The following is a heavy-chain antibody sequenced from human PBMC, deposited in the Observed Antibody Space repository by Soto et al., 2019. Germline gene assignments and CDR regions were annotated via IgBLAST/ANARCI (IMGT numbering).Heavy chain of an antibody. CDR1: GFTFSCYA. CDR3: ARDGYNYPGHFDY. CDR2: ISYDGSNK. Sequence: GGSLRLSCAASGFTFSCYAMHWVRQAPGKGLEWVAVISYDGSNKYYADSVKGRFTISRDNSKNTLYLQMNSLRAEDTAVYYCARDGYNYPGHFDYWGKGTLVTVSS. V-gene: IGHV3-30-3*01. J-gene: IGHJ4*02. D-gene: IGHD5-12*01.